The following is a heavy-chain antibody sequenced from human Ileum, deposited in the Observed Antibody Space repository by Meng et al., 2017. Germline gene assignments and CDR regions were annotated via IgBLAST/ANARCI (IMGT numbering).Heavy chain of an antibody. V-gene: IGHV3-15*01. CDR1: GLTFSNAW. J-gene: IGHJ5*02. CDR3: TTNRGIS. Sequence: EVQRMESGGGLVKPGESLRLSCAASGLTFSNAWMTWVRQAPGKGLEWIGQIKSTTHGGTTDYAAPVTGRFIISRDDSKNTLYLQMSSLKTEDTAVYYCTTNRGISWGQGTLVTVSS. CDR2: IKSTTHGGTT.